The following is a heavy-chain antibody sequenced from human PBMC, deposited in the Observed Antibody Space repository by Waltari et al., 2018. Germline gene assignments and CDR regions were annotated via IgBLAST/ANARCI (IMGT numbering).Heavy chain of an antibody. J-gene: IGHJ6*03. Sequence: QVQLVQSGAEVKKPGASVKVSCKASGYTFTGYYMHWVRQAPGPGLEWMGWINPNSGGTNYAQKFQGRVTMTRDTSISTAYMELSRLRSDDTAVYYCARGTTYYDFWSGYWYYMDVWGKGTTVTISS. CDR1: GYTFTGYY. CDR2: INPNSGGT. V-gene: IGHV1-2*02. D-gene: IGHD3-3*01. CDR3: ARGTTYYDFWSGYWYYMDV.